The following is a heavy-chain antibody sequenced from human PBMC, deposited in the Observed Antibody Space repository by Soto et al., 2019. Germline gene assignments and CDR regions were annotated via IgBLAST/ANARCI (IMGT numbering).Heavy chain of an antibody. CDR1: GGSISSYY. Sequence: SETLSLTCTVSGGSISSYYWSWIRQPPGKGLEWIGYIYYSGSTNYNPSLKSRVTISVDTSKNQFSLKLSSVTAADTAVCYCARTSHYDFWSGMVDVWGKGTTVTVSS. CDR2: IYYSGST. D-gene: IGHD3-3*01. J-gene: IGHJ6*04. CDR3: ARTSHYDFWSGMVDV. V-gene: IGHV4-59*01.